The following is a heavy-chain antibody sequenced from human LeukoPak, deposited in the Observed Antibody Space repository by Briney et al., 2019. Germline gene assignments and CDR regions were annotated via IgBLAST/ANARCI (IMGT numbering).Heavy chain of an antibody. CDR1: GGSISSSSYY. J-gene: IGHJ6*02. D-gene: IGHD5-18*01. V-gene: IGHV4-39*01. CDR2: ISYSGST. Sequence: SETLSLTCTVSGGSISSSSYYWGWIRQPPGKGLEWIGSISYSGSTYFNPSLKSRVTISVGTSKNQFSLKLSSVTAADTAVYYCARVLGYSYGYSMDVWGQGTPVTVSS. CDR3: ARVLGYSYGYSMDV.